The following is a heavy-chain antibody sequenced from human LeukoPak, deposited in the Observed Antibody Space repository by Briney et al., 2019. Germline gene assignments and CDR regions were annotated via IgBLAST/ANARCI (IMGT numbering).Heavy chain of an antibody. CDR2: ISSSSSYI. CDR1: GFTFSSYS. Sequence: GGSLRLPCAASGFTFSSYSMNWVRQAPGKGLEWVSSISSSSSYIYYADSVKGRFTISRDNAKNSLYLQMNSLRAEDTAVYYCARGEKATPNWFDPWGQGTLVTVSS. J-gene: IGHJ5*02. CDR3: ARGEKATPNWFDP. D-gene: IGHD5-24*01. V-gene: IGHV3-21*01.